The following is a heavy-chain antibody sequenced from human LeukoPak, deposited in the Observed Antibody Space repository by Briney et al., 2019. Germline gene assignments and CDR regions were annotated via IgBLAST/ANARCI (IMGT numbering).Heavy chain of an antibody. V-gene: IGHV4-38-2*02. Sequence: SETLSLTCTVSGYSISSGYYWGWIRQPPGKGLEWIESIHHSGGTYYNPSLKSRVTITVDTSKNQFSLNLSSVTAADTAVYYCARERGYCSGGSCNWFDPWGQGTLVTVSS. D-gene: IGHD2-15*01. CDR1: GYSISSGYY. CDR2: IHHSGGT. J-gene: IGHJ5*02. CDR3: ARERGYCSGGSCNWFDP.